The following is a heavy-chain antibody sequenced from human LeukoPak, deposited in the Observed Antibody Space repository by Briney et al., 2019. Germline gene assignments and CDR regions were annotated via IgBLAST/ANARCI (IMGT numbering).Heavy chain of an antibody. CDR2: IIPIFGTA. J-gene: IGHJ5*02. CDR1: GGTFSSYA. CDR3: ARDGNTYYDFWSGYST. D-gene: IGHD3-3*01. V-gene: IGHV1-69*13. Sequence: SVKVSCKASGGTFSSYAISWVRQAPGQGLEWMGGIIPIFGTANYAQKFQGRVTITADESTSTAYMELSSLRSEDTAVYYCARDGNTYYDFWSGYSTWGQGTLVTVSS.